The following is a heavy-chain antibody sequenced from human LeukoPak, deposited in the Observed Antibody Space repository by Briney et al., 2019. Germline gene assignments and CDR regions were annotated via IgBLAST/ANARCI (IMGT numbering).Heavy chain of an antibody. CDR2: IGTAGDT. CDR1: GFTFSSYD. CDR3: ARGVTMVRGVLSLPDY. Sequence: GGSLRLSCAASGFTFSSYDMHWVRQATGKGLEWVSAIGTAGDTYYPGSVKGRFTISRENAKNSLYLQMNNLRAGDTAVYYCARGVTMVRGVLSLPDYWGQGTLVTVSS. V-gene: IGHV3-13*01. D-gene: IGHD3-10*01. J-gene: IGHJ4*02.